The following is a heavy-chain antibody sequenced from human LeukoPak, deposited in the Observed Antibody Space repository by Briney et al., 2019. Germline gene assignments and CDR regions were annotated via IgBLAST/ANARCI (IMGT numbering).Heavy chain of an antibody. D-gene: IGHD3-22*01. J-gene: IGHJ4*02. CDR3: ATSRWYYDSSGYYYPTDY. V-gene: IGHV3-13*01. CDR1: GFTFSSAD. CDR2: IGTGGDT. Sequence: PGGSLRLSCAASGFTFSSADLHWVRQVTGKGLEWVSAIGTGGDTYYADSVRGRFTISRDNAKNSLYLQMNSLRAEDTAVYYCATSRWYYDSSGYYYPTDYWGQGTLVTVSS.